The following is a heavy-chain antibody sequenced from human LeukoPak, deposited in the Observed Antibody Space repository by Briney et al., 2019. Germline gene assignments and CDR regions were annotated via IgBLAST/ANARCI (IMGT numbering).Heavy chain of an antibody. J-gene: IGHJ5*02. CDR1: GYTFTGYY. CDR2: INPNSGGT. Sequence: GASVKVSCKASGYTFTGYYMHWVRQAPGQGLEWMGWINPNSGGTNYAQKFQGRVTMTGDTSISTAYMELSRLRSDDTAVYYCARGGCSGGSCYRWFDPWGQGTLVTVSS. CDR3: ARGGCSGGSCYRWFDP. D-gene: IGHD2-15*01. V-gene: IGHV1-2*02.